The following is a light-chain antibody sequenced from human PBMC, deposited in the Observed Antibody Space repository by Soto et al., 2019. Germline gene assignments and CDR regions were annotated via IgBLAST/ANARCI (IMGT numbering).Light chain of an antibody. J-gene: IGKJ1*01. Sequence: DIHMTHSPSTLSASVVDRVTITCRASQPISSWLAWYQQKPGKAPKLLIFDVSSLESGVPSRFSGSGSGTEFTLTISSLQPDDSATYYCQQYNTFWTFGQGTKEDIK. V-gene: IGKV1-5*01. CDR3: QQYNTFWT. CDR2: DVS. CDR1: QPISSW.